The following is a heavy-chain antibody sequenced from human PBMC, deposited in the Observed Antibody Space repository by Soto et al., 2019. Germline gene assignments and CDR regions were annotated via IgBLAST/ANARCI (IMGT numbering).Heavy chain of an antibody. CDR3: AKANTSLATVRSYFDN. J-gene: IGHJ4*02. Sequence: QVQLQESGPGLVKPSGTLSLICAVSGGSISSSYWWSWVRQPPGKGLEWLGEVSHMGNTNYNPSLSWRISISVDSSKNQFSLRMTSLTAADTAVYYWAKANTSLATVRSYFDNWGQGTLVTVSS. CDR1: GGSISSSYW. D-gene: IGHD4-17*01. V-gene: IGHV4-4*02. CDR2: VSHMGNT.